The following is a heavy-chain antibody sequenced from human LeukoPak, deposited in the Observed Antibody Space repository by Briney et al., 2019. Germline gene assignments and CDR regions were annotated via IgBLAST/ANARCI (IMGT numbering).Heavy chain of an antibody. CDR2: INAGNGNT. D-gene: IGHD3-22*01. CDR1: GYTFTSYT. Sequence: ASVKVSCKASGYTFTSYTMHWVRQAPGQRLDWMGWINAGNGNTKYSQKFQGRVTITRDTSASTAYMELSSLRSEDTAVYYCAREGSGSNAHYYDISGYDYWGQGTLVTVSS. J-gene: IGHJ4*02. V-gene: IGHV1-3*01. CDR3: AREGSGSNAHYYDISGYDY.